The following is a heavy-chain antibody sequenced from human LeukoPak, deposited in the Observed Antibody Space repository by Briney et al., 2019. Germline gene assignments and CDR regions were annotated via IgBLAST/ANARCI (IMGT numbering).Heavy chain of an antibody. D-gene: IGHD6-19*01. V-gene: IGHV1-2*02. Sequence: ASVKVSCRASGYTFTGYYMHWVRQAPGQALEWMGWINPNSGGTNYAQRFQGRVTMTRDTSISTAYMELSRLRSDDTAVYYCARDRDQWLPELCDYWGQGTLVTVSS. J-gene: IGHJ4*02. CDR2: INPNSGGT. CDR3: ARDRDQWLPELCDY. CDR1: GYTFTGYY.